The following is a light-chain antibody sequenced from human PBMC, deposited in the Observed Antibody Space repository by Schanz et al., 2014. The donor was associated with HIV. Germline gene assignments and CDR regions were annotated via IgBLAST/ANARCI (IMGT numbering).Light chain of an antibody. V-gene: IGLV1-40*01. J-gene: IGLJ2*01. CDR3: SSHAGRNSFVV. CDR2: GYS. Sequence: QSVLTQPPSASGTPGQRVTISCSGSSSNIGTGYDVHWYQVLPGIAPKLLIFGYSNRPSGVPDRFSGSKSDSSASLTITGLQAEDEADYYCSSHAGRNSFVVFGGGTKLTVL. CDR1: SSNIGTGYD.